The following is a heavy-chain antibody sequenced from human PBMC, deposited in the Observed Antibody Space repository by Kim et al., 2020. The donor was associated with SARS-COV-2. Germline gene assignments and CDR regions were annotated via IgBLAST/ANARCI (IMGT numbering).Heavy chain of an antibody. J-gene: IGHJ5*02. Sequence: YSQKFQGRLTITRDTSATTAYMELRRLTSKDTAVYFCAREGSGSYNWLDPWGQGTLVTVSS. D-gene: IGHD3-10*01. CDR3: AREGSGSYNWLDP. V-gene: IGHV1-3*01.